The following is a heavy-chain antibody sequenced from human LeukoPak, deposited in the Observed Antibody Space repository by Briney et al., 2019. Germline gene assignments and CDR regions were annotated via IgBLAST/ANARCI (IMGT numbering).Heavy chain of an antibody. D-gene: IGHD2-2*01. CDR1: GGSVSSYY. CDR3: ARARYANAWYAFDI. V-gene: IGHV4-59*02. CDR2: LSHRGSS. J-gene: IGHJ3*02. Sequence: SETLSLTCTVSGGSVSSYYWSWIRRPPGRGLEWIAYLSHRGSSDSNPSLTSRVTTLVDTSKNQFSLKLTSVTAADTAVYYCARARYANAWYAFDILGHGTMVTVSS.